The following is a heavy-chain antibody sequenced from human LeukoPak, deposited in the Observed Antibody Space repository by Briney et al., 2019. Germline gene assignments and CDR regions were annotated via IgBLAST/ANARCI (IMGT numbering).Heavy chain of an antibody. CDR1: GDSIGSGDYY. V-gene: IGHV4-30-4*01. Sequence: PSETLSLTCTVSGDSIGSGDYYWRWIRQPPGKGLEWIGYIYYSGSTYYNPSLKSRVTISVDTSKNQFSLKLSSVTAADTAVYYCARGGYRAPVYFDYWGQGTLVTVSS. J-gene: IGHJ4*02. CDR2: IYYSGST. D-gene: IGHD5-18*01. CDR3: ARGGYRAPVYFDY.